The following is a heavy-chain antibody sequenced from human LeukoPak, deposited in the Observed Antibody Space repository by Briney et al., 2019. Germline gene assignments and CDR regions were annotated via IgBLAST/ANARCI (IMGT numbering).Heavy chain of an antibody. J-gene: IGHJ4*02. V-gene: IGHV3-30-3*01. CDR1: GFTFSSYA. Sequence: GGSLRLSCAASGFTFSSYAMHWVRQAPGKGLEWVAVISYDGSNKYYADSVKGRFTISRDNAKNSLYLQMNSLRAEDTAVYYCAIPWGYWGQGTLVTVSS. CDR3: AIPWGY. CDR2: ISYDGSNK. D-gene: IGHD3-16*01.